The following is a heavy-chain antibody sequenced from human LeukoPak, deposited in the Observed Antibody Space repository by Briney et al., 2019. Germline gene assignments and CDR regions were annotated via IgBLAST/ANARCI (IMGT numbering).Heavy chain of an antibody. J-gene: IGHJ4*02. V-gene: IGHV3-7*01. Sequence: GGSLRLSCAASGFTFSSYWMTWIRQAPGKGLEWVANIKQDGSEKYYVDSVKGRFTISRDNAKNSLYLQMNSLRAEDTAVYYCARQWFGENDDDYWGQGTLVTVSS. CDR2: IKQDGSEK. D-gene: IGHD3-10*01. CDR3: ARQWFGENDDDY. CDR1: GFTFSSYW.